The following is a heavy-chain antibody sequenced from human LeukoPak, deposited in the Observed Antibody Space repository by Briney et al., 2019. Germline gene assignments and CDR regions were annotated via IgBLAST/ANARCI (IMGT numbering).Heavy chain of an antibody. V-gene: IGHV4-39*01. CDR2: VSYSGTT. Sequence: PSETLSLTCTVSGGSISSSMYYWGWIRQPPGKGLEWIGSVSYSGTTYYNPSLKSRVTISVDTSKTQFSLKLSSVTAADTALYYCARGDSSGYGQAFDIWGQGTTVTVSS. CDR3: ARGDSSGYGQAFDI. D-gene: IGHD3-22*01. CDR1: GGSISSSMYY. J-gene: IGHJ3*02.